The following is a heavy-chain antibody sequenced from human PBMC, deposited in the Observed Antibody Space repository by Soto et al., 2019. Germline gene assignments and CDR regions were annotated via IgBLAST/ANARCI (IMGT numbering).Heavy chain of an antibody. V-gene: IGHV1-18*01. Sequence: QVQLVQSGAEVVEPGASVKVSCKASGYTFTSYGISWVRQAPGQGPEWMGWTSAYSGVTNYAQKFQGRVTLTTETSTSTAYMEVRSLRSDDTAVYYCARDGEGRGRFDYWGQGALVTVSS. CDR1: GYTFTSYG. CDR2: TSAYSGVT. CDR3: ARDGEGRGRFDY. J-gene: IGHJ4*02. D-gene: IGHD3-10*01.